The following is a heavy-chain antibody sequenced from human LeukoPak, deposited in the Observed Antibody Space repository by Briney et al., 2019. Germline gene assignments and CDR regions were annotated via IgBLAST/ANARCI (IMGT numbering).Heavy chain of an antibody. J-gene: IGHJ6*02. D-gene: IGHD5-12*01. CDR2: ISAYNGNT. Sequence: ASVKVSCEASGYTFTSYGISWVRQAPGQGLEWMGWISAYNGNTNYAQKLQGRVTMTTDTSTSTAYMELRSLRSDDTAVYYCARGYSGYVAYYYYGMDVWGQGTTVTVSS. V-gene: IGHV1-18*01. CDR3: ARGYSGYVAYYYYGMDV. CDR1: GYTFTSYG.